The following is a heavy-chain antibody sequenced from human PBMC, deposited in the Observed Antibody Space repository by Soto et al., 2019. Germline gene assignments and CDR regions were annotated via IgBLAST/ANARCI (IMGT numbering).Heavy chain of an antibody. J-gene: IGHJ6*02. D-gene: IGHD3-10*01. Sequence: SETLSLTCTVSGGSVSSGGYSWTWIRQPPGKGLEWIGYIHHSGTTNYNPSVTSRVTISVDTSKNQVSLKLNSVTAADTAVYYCARVLLWFGELSYDRAYFYYGMDVWGQGTTVTVSS. CDR2: IHHSGTT. CDR3: ARVLLWFGELSYDRAYFYYGMDV. V-gene: IGHV4-61*08. CDR1: GGSVSSGGYS.